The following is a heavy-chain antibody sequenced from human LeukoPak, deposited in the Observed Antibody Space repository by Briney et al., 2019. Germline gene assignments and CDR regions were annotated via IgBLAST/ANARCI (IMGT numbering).Heavy chain of an antibody. CDR1: GFTFSSYS. Sequence: GGSLRLSCAASGFTFSSYSMNWVRQAPGKGLEWVSSISSSSSYKYYTDSVKGRFTISRDNAKKSLYLQMNSLRAEDTAVYYCARVGGITLALAPSPFPDYNYYYMDVWGKGTTVTVSS. D-gene: IGHD3-10*01. CDR2: ISSSSSYK. V-gene: IGHV3-21*01. CDR3: ARVGGITLALAPSPFPDYNYYYMDV. J-gene: IGHJ6*03.